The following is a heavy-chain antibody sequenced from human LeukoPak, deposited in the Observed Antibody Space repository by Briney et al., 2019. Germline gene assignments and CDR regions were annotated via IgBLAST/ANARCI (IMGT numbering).Heavy chain of an antibody. D-gene: IGHD3-22*01. CDR1: GGSFSGYF. Sequence: SETLSLTCAVYGGSFSGYFWSWIRQPPGKGLEWIGEIDHSGSTKYNPSLKSRVSISVGTSTNQFSLKLSSVTAADTALYFCARSFDSSGYAFYWGQGTLVTVSS. CDR3: ARSFDSSGYAFY. CDR2: IDHSGST. J-gene: IGHJ4*02. V-gene: IGHV4-34*01.